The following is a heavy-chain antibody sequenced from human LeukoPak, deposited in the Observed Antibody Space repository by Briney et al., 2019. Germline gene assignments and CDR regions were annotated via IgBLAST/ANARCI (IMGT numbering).Heavy chain of an antibody. V-gene: IGHV6-1*01. CDR2: TYYRSKWYN. J-gene: IGHJ5*02. CDR1: GDSLSSNSAS. CDR3: AREGVAGDNWFDP. Sequence: SQTLSLTCAISGDSLSSNSASWNWIRQSPSRGLEWLGRTYYRSKWYNDYAVSVKSRITINPDTSKNQFSLQLNSVSPEDTAMYWCAREGVAGDNWFDPWGQGTLVTVSS. D-gene: IGHD6-19*01.